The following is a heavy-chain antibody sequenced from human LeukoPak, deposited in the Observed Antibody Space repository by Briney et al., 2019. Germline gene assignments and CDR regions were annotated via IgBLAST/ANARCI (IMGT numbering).Heavy chain of an antibody. V-gene: IGHV1-2*02. D-gene: IGHD6-19*01. CDR1: GYTYTGYY. CDR2: INPNSGGT. Sequence: ASVKVSCKASGYTYTGYYMHLVRQAPGHGLEWVGCINPNSGGTNYAQKFPGRVTMTSETTISTAHMELSRLRSDDTAVYCWASVANSSCGEDYFDYWGKGTPVTVSS. J-gene: IGHJ4*02. CDR3: ASVANSSCGEDYFDY.